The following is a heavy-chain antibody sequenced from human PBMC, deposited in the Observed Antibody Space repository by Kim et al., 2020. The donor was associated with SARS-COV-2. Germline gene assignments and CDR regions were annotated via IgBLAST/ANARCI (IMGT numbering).Heavy chain of an antibody. V-gene: IGHV4-59*01. CDR1: GGSISSYY. CDR2: IYYSGST. J-gene: IGHJ4*02. CDR3: ARATRYFDWFHPYYFDY. Sequence: SETLSLTCTVSGGSISSYYWSWIRQPPGKGLEWIGYIYYSGSTNYNPSLKSRVTISVDTSKNQFSLKLSSVTAADTAVYYCARATRYFDWFHPYYFDYWGQGTLVTVSS. D-gene: IGHD3-9*01.